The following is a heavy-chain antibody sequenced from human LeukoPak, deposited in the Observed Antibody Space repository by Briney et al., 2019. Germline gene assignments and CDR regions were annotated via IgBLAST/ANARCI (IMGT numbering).Heavy chain of an antibody. CDR2: IWYDGSNK. V-gene: IGHV3-33*06. J-gene: IGHJ4*02. D-gene: IGHD6-19*01. CDR3: AKESSQWLVPY. Sequence: GGSLRLSCAASGFSFYIYGIHWVRQAPGKGLEWVSLIWYDGSNKYYTDSVKGRFTISRDNSKNTLYLQMNSLRAEDTAIYYCAKESSQWLVPYWGRGTLVTVSS. CDR1: GFSFYIYG.